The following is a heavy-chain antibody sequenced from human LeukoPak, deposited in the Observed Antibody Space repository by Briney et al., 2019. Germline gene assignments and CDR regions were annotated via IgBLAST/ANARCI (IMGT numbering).Heavy chain of an antibody. CDR3: ARDDRLGIDY. J-gene: IGHJ4*02. D-gene: IGHD7-27*01. V-gene: IGHV3-48*01. Sequence: PGGSLRLSCAASGFTFRTYSVNWVRQAPGKGLEWVSYISTSSSTIYYADSVKGRFTISRDNSKNTLYLQMNSLRAEDTAVYYCARDDRLGIDYWGQGTLVTVSS. CDR1: GFTFRTYS. CDR2: ISTSSSTI.